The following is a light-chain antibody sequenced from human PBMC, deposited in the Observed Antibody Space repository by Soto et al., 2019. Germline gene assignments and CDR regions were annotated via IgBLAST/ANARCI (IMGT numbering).Light chain of an antibody. J-gene: IGLJ3*02. CDR3: ASWDASVSGWV. V-gene: IGLV1-47*01. Sequence: QSVLTQPPSASGTPGQRVTISYSGSSSNIGSKYVYWYQQLPGTAPKLLIYRNNERPSGVPDRFSGSKSGTSASLAIGDLRSEDEADYYCASWDASVSGWVFGGGTQLTVL. CDR1: SSNIGSKY. CDR2: RNN.